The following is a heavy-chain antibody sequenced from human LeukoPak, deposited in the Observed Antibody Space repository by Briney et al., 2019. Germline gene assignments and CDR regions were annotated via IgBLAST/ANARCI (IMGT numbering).Heavy chain of an antibody. CDR1: GNSISSYY. Sequence: LETLSLTCTVSGNSISSYYWSWIRQPAGKGLEWIGRIYTSGSTNYNPSLKSRVTMSVDTSKNQFSLNLSSVTAADTAVYYCARETTGLARYFDYWGQGTLVTVSS. J-gene: IGHJ4*02. V-gene: IGHV4-4*07. CDR3: ARETTGLARYFDY. CDR2: IYTSGST. D-gene: IGHD4-11*01.